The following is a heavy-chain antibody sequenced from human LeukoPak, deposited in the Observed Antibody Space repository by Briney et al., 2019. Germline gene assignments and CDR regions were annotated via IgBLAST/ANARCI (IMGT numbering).Heavy chain of an antibody. CDR1: GGTFSSYA. J-gene: IGHJ4*02. Sequence: GASVKVSCKASGGTFSSYAISWVRQAPGQGLEWMGWINPNSGGTNYAQKFQGRVTMTRDTSISTAYMELSRLRSDDTAVYYCARDLEAYFDYWGQGTLVTVSS. V-gene: IGHV1-2*02. D-gene: IGHD1-1*01. CDR3: ARDLEAYFDY. CDR2: INPNSGGT.